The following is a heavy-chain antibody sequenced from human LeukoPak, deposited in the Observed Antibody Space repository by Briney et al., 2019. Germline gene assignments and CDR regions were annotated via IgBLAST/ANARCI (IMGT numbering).Heavy chain of an antibody. CDR3: ARDLGTGYPY. Sequence: GGSLRLSCTASGFTVSSNYMSWVRQAPGKGLEWVSTIYSGATTYYADSVKGRFTISRDNSKNTLYLQMNSLRAEDTAVYYCARDLGTGYPYWGQGTLVTVSS. CDR1: GFTVSSNY. J-gene: IGHJ4*02. CDR2: IYSGATT. D-gene: IGHD2-8*02. V-gene: IGHV3-53*01.